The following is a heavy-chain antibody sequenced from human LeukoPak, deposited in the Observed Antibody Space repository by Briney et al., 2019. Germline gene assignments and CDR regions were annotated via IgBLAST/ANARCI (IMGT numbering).Heavy chain of an antibody. CDR3: ARDSPPGRNCSGGSCYLDY. CDR2: IIPILGIA. Sequence: ASVKVSCKASGGTFSSYAISWVRQAPGQGLEWMGRIIPILGIANYAQKFQGRVTITADKSTSTAYMELSSLRSEDTAVYYCARDSPPGRNCSGGSCYLDYWGQGTLVTVSS. CDR1: GGTFSSYA. V-gene: IGHV1-69*04. J-gene: IGHJ4*02. D-gene: IGHD2-15*01.